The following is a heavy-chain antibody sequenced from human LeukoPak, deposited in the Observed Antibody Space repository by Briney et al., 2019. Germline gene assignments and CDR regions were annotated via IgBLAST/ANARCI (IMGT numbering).Heavy chain of an antibody. D-gene: IGHD4-17*01. J-gene: IGHJ4*02. CDR2: INHSGST. CDR1: GGSFSGYY. CDR3: ARGIKETTVTTGPLDY. V-gene: IGHV4-34*01. Sequence: SETLSLTCAVDGGSFSGYYWSWIRQPPGKGLEWIGEINHSGSTNYNPSLKSRVTISVDTSKNQFSLKLSSVAAADTAVYYCARGIKETTVTTGPLDYWGQGTLVTVSS.